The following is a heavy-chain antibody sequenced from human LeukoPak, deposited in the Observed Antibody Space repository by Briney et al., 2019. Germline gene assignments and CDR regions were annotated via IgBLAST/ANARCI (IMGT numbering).Heavy chain of an antibody. V-gene: IGHV3-21*01. CDR2: ISSSSSYI. CDR1: GFTFSSYS. Sequence: GGSLRLSCAASGFTFSSYSMNWVRQAPGKGLEWVSSISSSSSYIYYADSMKGRFTISRDNAKNSLYLQMNSLRTEDTALYFCAREGSGLVIHAFDIWGQGTMVTVSS. J-gene: IGHJ3*02. CDR3: AREGSGLVIHAFDI. D-gene: IGHD3/OR15-3a*01.